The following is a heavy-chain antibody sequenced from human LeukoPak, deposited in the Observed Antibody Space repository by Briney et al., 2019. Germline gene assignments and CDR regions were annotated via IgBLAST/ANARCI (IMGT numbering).Heavy chain of an antibody. J-gene: IGHJ4*02. Sequence: PGGSLRLSCAASGFTFSSYAMSWGRQAPGKGLEWVSAISGSGGSTYYADSVKGRFTISRDNSKNTLYLQMNSLRAEDTAVYYCANGYYGSGSYYNGIYWGQGTLVTVSS. CDR3: ANGYYGSGSYYNGIY. CDR2: ISGSGGST. CDR1: GFTFSSYA. V-gene: IGHV3-23*01. D-gene: IGHD3-10*01.